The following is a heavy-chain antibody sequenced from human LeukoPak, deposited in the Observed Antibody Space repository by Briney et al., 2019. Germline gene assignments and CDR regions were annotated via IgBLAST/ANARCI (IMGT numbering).Heavy chain of an antibody. D-gene: IGHD2-2*01. J-gene: IGHJ4*02. CDR1: GFTFSSYA. Sequence: TGGSLRLSCAASGFTFSSYAMSWVRQAPGKGLEWVSGISRSGSSTYYAESVKGRFTISRDDYKSTRYLKMNSLRAEDTAIYYCAKDRLEYQLLPYFFDYWAQGTVLSVSS. CDR3: AKDRLEYQLLPYFFDY. V-gene: IGHV3-23*01. CDR2: ISRSGSST.